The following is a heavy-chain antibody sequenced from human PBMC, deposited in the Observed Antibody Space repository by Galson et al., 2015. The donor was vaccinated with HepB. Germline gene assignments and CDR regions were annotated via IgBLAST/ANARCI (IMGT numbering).Heavy chain of an antibody. CDR2: IWFDGSNE. CDR3: ARGAAGGQQLLGVLDS. CDR1: GFTFSSYD. J-gene: IGHJ4*02. V-gene: IGHV3-33*01. D-gene: IGHD6-19*01. Sequence: SLRLSCAASGFTFSSYDMHWVRQAPGKGLEWVAIIWFDGSNEYYEDSLKGRFTISRDNSKNTLYLQMNSLKAEDTAIFYCARGAAGGQQLLGVLDSWGQGTLVTVSS.